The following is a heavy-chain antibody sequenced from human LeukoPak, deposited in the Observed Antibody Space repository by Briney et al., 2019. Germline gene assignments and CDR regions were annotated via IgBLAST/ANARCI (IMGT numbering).Heavy chain of an antibody. V-gene: IGHV1-69*06. CDR1: GYTFTSYG. CDR2: IIPIFGTA. CDR3: ARKYSSGWYGGAFDI. D-gene: IGHD6-19*01. Sequence: GASVKVSCKASGYTFTSYGISWVRQAPGQGLEWMGGIIPIFGTANYAQKFQGRVTITADKSTSTAYMELSSLRSEDTAVYYCARKYSSGWYGGAFDIWGQGTMVTVSS. J-gene: IGHJ3*02.